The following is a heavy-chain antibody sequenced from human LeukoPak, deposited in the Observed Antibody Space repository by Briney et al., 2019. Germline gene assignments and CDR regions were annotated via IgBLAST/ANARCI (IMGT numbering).Heavy chain of an antibody. J-gene: IGHJ4*02. V-gene: IGHV3-23*01. CDR2: ISGSGGST. CDR1: GFTFSSYA. Sequence: PGGSLRLSCAASGFTFSSYAMSWVRQAPGKGLEWVSAISGSGGSTYYADSVKGRFTISRDNSKNTLYLQMNSLRAEDTAVYYCAKDLEVPVAGSFGYWGQGTLVTVSP. D-gene: IGHD6-19*01. CDR3: AKDLEVPVAGSFGY.